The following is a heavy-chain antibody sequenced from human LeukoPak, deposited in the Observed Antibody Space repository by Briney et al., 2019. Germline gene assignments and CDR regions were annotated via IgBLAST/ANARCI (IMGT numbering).Heavy chain of an antibody. V-gene: IGHV3-23*01. Sequence: GGSLRLSCAGSGFTFSTNAMSWVRQAPGKGLERVSSISGSGGSIYYRESVKGRFTISRDNFKNTVYLQMHSLRVEDTAVYYCAFCSETRCQLRERFFQHWGQGTLVTVSS. J-gene: IGHJ1*01. CDR1: GFTFSTNA. CDR3: AFCSETRCQLRERFFQH. CDR2: ISGSGGSI. D-gene: IGHD4-17*01.